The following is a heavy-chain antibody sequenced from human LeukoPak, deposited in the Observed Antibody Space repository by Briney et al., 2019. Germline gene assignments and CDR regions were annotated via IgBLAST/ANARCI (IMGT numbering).Heavy chain of an antibody. D-gene: IGHD3-10*01. J-gene: IGHJ4*02. CDR2: IRYDGSNK. CDR1: GFTFSSYG. V-gene: IGHV3-30*02. Sequence: GGSLRLSCAASGFTFSSYGMHWVRQAPGKGLEWVAFIRYDGSNKYYADSVEGQFTISRDNSKNTLYLQMNSLRAEDTAVYYCAKGPIWFGELLLGDYWGQGTLVTVSS. CDR3: AKGPIWFGELLLGDY.